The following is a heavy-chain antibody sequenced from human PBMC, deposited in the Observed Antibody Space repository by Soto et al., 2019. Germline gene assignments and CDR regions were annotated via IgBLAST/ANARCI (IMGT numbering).Heavy chain of an antibody. V-gene: IGHV2-70*11. CDR3: ARIQESRVPEDYDSYYYRDV. CDR1: GFSLSTSGMC. D-gene: IGHD6-6*01. CDR2: IDWDDDK. Sequence: SGPTLVNPTQTLTLTCTFSGFSLSTSGMCVSWIRQPPGKALEWLARIDWDDDKYYSTSLKTRLTISKDTSKNQVVLTMTNMDPVDTATYYWARIQESRVPEDYDSYYYRDVWGKGT. J-gene: IGHJ6*03.